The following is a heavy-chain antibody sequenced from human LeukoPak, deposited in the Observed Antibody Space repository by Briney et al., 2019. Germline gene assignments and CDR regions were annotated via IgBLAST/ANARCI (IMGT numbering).Heavy chain of an antibody. CDR3: ARAIVVVPAAIYYYGMDV. J-gene: IGHJ6*02. V-gene: IGHV4-34*01. Sequence: SETLSLTCAVYGGSFSGYYWSWIRQPPGKGLEWIGEINHSGSTNYNPSLKSRVTISVDTFKNQFSLKLSSVTAADTAVYYCARAIVVVPAAIYYYGMDVWGQGTTVTVS. CDR2: INHSGST. CDR1: GGSFSGYY. D-gene: IGHD2-2*01.